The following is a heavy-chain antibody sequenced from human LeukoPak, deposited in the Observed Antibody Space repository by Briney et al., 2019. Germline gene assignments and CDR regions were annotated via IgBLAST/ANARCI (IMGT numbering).Heavy chain of an antibody. D-gene: IGHD4-17*01. J-gene: IGHJ2*01. V-gene: IGHV4-34*01. Sequence: KPSETLSLTCAVYGGSFSGYYWSWIRQPPGKGLEWIGEINHSGSTNSNPSLKSRVTISVDTSKNQFSLKLSSVTAADTAVYYCARGPRYGDYGRYFDLWGRGTLVTVSS. CDR1: GGSFSGYY. CDR3: ARGPRYGDYGRYFDL. CDR2: INHSGST.